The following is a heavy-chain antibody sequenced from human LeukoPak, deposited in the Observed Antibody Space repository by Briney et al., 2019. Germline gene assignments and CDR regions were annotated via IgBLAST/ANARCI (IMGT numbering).Heavy chain of an antibody. CDR2: INHSGST. V-gene: IGHV4-34*01. Sequence: SETLSLTCAVYGGSFSGYYWSWIRQPPGKGLEWIGEINHSGSTNYNPSLKSRVTISVDTSKNQFSLKLSSVTAADTAVYYCARGINIVVVPAATHWFDPWGQGTLVTASS. CDR1: GGSFSGYY. J-gene: IGHJ5*02. CDR3: ARGINIVVVPAATHWFDP. D-gene: IGHD2-2*01.